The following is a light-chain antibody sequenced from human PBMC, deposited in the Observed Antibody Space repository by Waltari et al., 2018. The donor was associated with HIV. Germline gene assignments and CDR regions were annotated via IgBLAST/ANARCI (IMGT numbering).Light chain of an antibody. CDR2: WAS. V-gene: IGKV4-1*01. J-gene: IGKJ1*01. CDR1: QSVLRSSSNY. CDR3: QQHLTTPRT. Sequence: DIVMTQSPASLVVSLGERATINCKSSQSVLRSSSNYLAWYQQNPGKPPKLLIYWASTRESGVPDRFSGSGAGTDFTITVSSLQGEDVAVYYCQQHLTTPRTFGQGTKVEIK.